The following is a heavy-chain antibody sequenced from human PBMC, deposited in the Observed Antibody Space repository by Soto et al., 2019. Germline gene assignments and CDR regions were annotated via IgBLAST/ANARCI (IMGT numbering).Heavy chain of an antibody. V-gene: IGHV4-59*01. J-gene: IGHJ5*02. CDR1: GGSISSYY. CDR3: ATGRFSAMIRGVIMFDP. Sequence: PSETLSLTCTVSGGSISSYYWNWIRQPPGKGLEWIGYIHYSGSTNYNPSLKSRVTIPVDTSNNQFSLKLSSVTAADTAVYYCATGRFSAMIRGVIMFDPWGQGTLVTVSS. D-gene: IGHD3-10*01. CDR2: IHYSGST.